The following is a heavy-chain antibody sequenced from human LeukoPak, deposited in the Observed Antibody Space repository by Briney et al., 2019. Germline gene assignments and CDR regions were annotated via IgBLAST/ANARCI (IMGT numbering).Heavy chain of an antibody. J-gene: IGHJ4*02. CDR2: VNPFSHET. V-gene: IGHV1-18*01. D-gene: IGHD2-2*01. CDR3: AKMGVRTLRTDIEVGPAADDYLDS. CDR1: GYTFISYG. Sequence: ASVNVSCKSSGYTFISYGIGWVRPAPGQGLEWMGWVNPFSHETNYVEKIQGRVTMTTDRSANTAYMELKSLTSGDTAVYYCAKMGVRTLRTDIEVGPAADDYLDSWGQGTLVTVSS.